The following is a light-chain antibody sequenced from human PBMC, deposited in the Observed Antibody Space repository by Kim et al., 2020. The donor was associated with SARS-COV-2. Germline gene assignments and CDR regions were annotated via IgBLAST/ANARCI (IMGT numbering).Light chain of an antibody. Sequence: ASVGDRVTITCRATESISIHLNWYQQKPGKAPELLIYGASTLQGGVPSRFTGRGSGTDFTLTITSLQPEDFATYFCQQTYSTSISFGPGTRLEIK. CDR1: ESISIH. CDR3: QQTYSTSIS. J-gene: IGKJ5*01. CDR2: GAS. V-gene: IGKV1-39*01.